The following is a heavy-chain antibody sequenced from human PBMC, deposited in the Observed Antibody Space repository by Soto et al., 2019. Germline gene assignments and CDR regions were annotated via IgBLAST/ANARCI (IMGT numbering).Heavy chain of an antibody. J-gene: IGHJ6*02. CDR2: IIPIFATA. Sequence: QVQLVQSGAEVKKPGSSVKVSCKASGGTFSSYAISWVRQAPGQGLEWMGGIIPIFATADYAQKFQGRVTTTADESTSTAYMELSSLRSEDTAVYYCARSITGTVSYYYGMDGWGQGTTVTVSS. CDR3: ARSITGTVSYYYGMDG. D-gene: IGHD1-20*01. V-gene: IGHV1-69*12. CDR1: GGTFSSYA.